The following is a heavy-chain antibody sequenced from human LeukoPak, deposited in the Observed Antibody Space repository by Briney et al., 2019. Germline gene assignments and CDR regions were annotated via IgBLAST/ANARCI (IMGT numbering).Heavy chain of an antibody. J-gene: IGHJ6*03. Sequence: SQTLSLTCAISGDSVSSNSAAWNWIRQSPSRGLEWLGRTYYRSKWYNDYAVPVKSRITINPDTSKNQFSLQLNSVTPEDTAVYYCARISSSSSWYGYYYYYMDVWGKGTTVTISS. CDR1: GDSVSSNSAA. CDR2: TYYRSKWYN. V-gene: IGHV6-1*01. CDR3: ARISSSSSWYGYYYYYMDV. D-gene: IGHD6-13*01.